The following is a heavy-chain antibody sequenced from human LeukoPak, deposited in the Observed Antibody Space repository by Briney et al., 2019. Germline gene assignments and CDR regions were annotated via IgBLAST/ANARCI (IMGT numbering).Heavy chain of an antibody. V-gene: IGHV4-59*11. J-gene: IGHJ5*02. CDR2: IYYSGST. D-gene: IGHD6-13*01. CDR1: GGSISSHY. CDR3: GEHLGYSSSWFLPFDP. Sequence: SETLSLTCTVSGGSISSHYWSWIRQPPGKGLEWIGYIYYSGSTNYNPSLKSRVTISVDTSKNQFSLKLSSVTAADTAVYYCGEHLGYSSSWFLPFDPWGQGTLVTVSS.